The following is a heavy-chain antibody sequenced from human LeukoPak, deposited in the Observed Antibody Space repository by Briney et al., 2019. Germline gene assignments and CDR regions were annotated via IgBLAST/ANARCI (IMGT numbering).Heavy chain of an antibody. V-gene: IGHV4-30-4*08. Sequence: SGTLSLTCTVSGGSVSSGSYYWSWIRQPPGKGLEWIGYIYYSGSTYYNPSLKSRVTISVDTSKNQFSLKLSSVTAADTAVYYCARDFRDGSGQGYYYYGMDVWGQGTTVTVSS. J-gene: IGHJ6*02. D-gene: IGHD3-22*01. CDR1: GGSVSSGSYY. CDR3: ARDFRDGSGQGYYYYGMDV. CDR2: IYYSGST.